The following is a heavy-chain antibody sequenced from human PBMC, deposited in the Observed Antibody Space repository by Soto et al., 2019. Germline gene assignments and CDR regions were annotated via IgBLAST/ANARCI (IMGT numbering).Heavy chain of an antibody. J-gene: IGHJ3*02. V-gene: IGHV1-58*02. CDR2: IVVGSGNT. CDR3: AGKALMTTVANGAFDI. CDR1: GFTFTSSA. D-gene: IGHD4-17*01. Sequence: SVKVSCKASGFTFTSSAMQWVRQARGQRLEWIGWIVVGSGNTNYAQKFQERVTITRDMSTSTAYMELSSLRSEDTAVYYCAGKALMTTVANGAFDIWGQGTMVTVSS.